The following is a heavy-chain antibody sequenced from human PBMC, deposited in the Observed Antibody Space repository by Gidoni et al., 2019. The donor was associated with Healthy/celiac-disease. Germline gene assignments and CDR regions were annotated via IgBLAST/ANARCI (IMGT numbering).Heavy chain of an antibody. V-gene: IGHV3-21*01. Sequence: EVQLVESGGGLVKPGGSLRLSCSASGFPFSSYSRNWLRQAPGKGLEWVSSISSSSSYIDYADSVKGRFTISRDNAKNSLYLQVNSRRAEDTAVYYCASLEAVAGTDYWGQGTLVTVSS. J-gene: IGHJ4*02. CDR1: GFPFSSYS. CDR3: ASLEAVAGTDY. D-gene: IGHD6-19*01. CDR2: ISSSSSYI.